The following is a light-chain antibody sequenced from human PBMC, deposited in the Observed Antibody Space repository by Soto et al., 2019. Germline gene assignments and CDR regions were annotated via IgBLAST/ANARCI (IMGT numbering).Light chain of an antibody. J-gene: IGKJ2*01. CDR3: QQYKSYAYT. V-gene: IGKV1-5*01. CDR1: QSISNW. CDR2: DAS. Sequence: DIQMTQSPSILSASVGDGVTITCRASQSISNWLAWYQQKPGRAPKVLIYDASSLQSGVPSRFSGSGSWTEFTLTISSPQPDDIATYYCQQYKSYAYTFGQGTNVES.